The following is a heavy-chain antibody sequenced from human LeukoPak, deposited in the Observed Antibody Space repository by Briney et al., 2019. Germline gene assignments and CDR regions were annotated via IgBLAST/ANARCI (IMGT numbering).Heavy chain of an antibody. CDR1: GGTFSSYA. D-gene: IGHD5-12*01. V-gene: IGHV1-69*01. CDR2: IIPIFGTA. Sequence: GSSVKVSCKASGGTFSSYAISWVRQAPGQGLEWMGGIIPIFGTANYAQKFQGRVTITADESTSTAYMELSSLRSEDTAVYYCAILGGSGYLLTTSYMDVWGKGTTVTISS. CDR3: AILGGSGYLLTTSYMDV. J-gene: IGHJ6*03.